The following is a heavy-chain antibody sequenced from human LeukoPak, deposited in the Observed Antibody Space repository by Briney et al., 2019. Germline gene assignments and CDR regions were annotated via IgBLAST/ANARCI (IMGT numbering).Heavy chain of an antibody. CDR1: GGTFSSYA. V-gene: IGHV1-69*13. CDR2: IIPIFGTA. J-gene: IGHJ5*02. D-gene: IGHD6-6*01. Sequence: SVKVSCKASGGTFSSYAISWVRQAPGQGLEWMGGIIPIFGTANYAQKFQGRVTITADESTSTAYMELSSLRSEDTAVYYCARSSSSGSVSSSGRYNWFDPWGQGTLVTVSS. CDR3: ARSSSSGSVSSSGRYNWFDP.